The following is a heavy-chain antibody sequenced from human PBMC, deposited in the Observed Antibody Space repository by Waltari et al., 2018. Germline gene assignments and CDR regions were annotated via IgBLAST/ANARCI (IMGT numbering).Heavy chain of an antibody. J-gene: IGHJ4*02. CDR1: GGSISSSSYY. D-gene: IGHD3-3*01. Sequence: QLQLQESGPGLVKPSETLSLTCTVSGGSISSSSYYWGWIRQPPGKGLEWIGSIYYSGSTYYNPSLKSRVTISVDTSKNQFSLKLSSVTAADTAVYYCARGGDFWSGYLPSFDYWGQGTLVTVSS. CDR2: IYYSGST. V-gene: IGHV4-39*07. CDR3: ARGGDFWSGYLPSFDY.